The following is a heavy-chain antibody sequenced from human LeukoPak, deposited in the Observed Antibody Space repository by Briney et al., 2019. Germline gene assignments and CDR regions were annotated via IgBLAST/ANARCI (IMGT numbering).Heavy chain of an antibody. J-gene: IGHJ6*02. CDR1: GGSIRSSYYY. CDR3: AREGAYYYYGMDV. CDR2: IYDSGST. Sequence: SSETLSLTCTVSGGSIRSSYYYWGWIRQPPGKGLEWIGSIYDSGSTYYNPSLKSRVTISVDTSKNQFSLKLSSVTAADTAVYYCAREGAYYYYGMDVWGQGTTVTVSS. V-gene: IGHV4-39*07.